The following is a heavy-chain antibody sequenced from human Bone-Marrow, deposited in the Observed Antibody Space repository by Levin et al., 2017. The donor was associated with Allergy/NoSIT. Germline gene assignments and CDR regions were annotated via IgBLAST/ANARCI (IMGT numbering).Heavy chain of an antibody. D-gene: IGHD3-10*01. V-gene: IGHV1-3*01. CDR2: INVATGDT. CDR1: GYRFSSYS. CDR3: ARMGFGE. Sequence: GASVKVSCKASGYRFSSYSMHWVRQAPGQSLEWMGWINVATGDTKYSQSFQGRISISRDTSANTAYLEVFGLKSEDTAVYFCARMGFGEWGQGTLVTVSS. J-gene: IGHJ4*02.